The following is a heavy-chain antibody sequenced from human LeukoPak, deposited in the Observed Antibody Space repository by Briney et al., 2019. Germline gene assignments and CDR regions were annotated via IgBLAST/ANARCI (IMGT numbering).Heavy chain of an antibody. D-gene: IGHD3-22*01. CDR1: GYTFTSYF. V-gene: IGHV1-46*01. CDR3: ARDASPHDYYDSSGYFY. CDR2: INPSGGST. Sequence: ASVKVSCKASGYTFTSYFMHWVRQAPGQGLEWMGIINPSGGSTSYAQKFQGRVTMTRDTSTSTVYMGLSSLRSEDTAVYYCARDASPHDYYDSSGYFYWGQGTLVTVSS. J-gene: IGHJ4*02.